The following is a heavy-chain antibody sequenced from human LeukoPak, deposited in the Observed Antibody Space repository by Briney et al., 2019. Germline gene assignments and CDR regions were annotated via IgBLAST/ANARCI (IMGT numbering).Heavy chain of an antibody. CDR1: GFSFSSDG. CDR3: AKEHGGSSWYEDAFDI. V-gene: IGHV3-23*01. CDR2: IIGGAGST. Sequence: PGGTLRLSCAASGFSFSSDGMSWVRQAPGKGLEWVSGIIGGAGSTYYADSVKGRFTISRDNSKNTLYLQMNSLRAEDTAVYYCAKEHGGSSWYEDAFDIWGQGTMVTVSS. D-gene: IGHD6-13*01. J-gene: IGHJ3*02.